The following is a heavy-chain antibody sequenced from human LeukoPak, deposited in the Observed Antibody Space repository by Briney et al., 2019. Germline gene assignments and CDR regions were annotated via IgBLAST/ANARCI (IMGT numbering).Heavy chain of an antibody. CDR1: GFTVNNNY. CDR3: AKMEGSRYYDSSGYYLGAFDI. D-gene: IGHD3-22*01. V-gene: IGHV3-66*01. J-gene: IGHJ3*02. Sequence: GGSLRLSCAASGFTVNNNYMSWVRQAPGKGLEWVSVIYSGGGTYYADSVKGRFTISRDNSKNTLYLQMNSLRAEDTAVYYCAKMEGSRYYDSSGYYLGAFDIWGQGTMVTVSS. CDR2: IYSGGGT.